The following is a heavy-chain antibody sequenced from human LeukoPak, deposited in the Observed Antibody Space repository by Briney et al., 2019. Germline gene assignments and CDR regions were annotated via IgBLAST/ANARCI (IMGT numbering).Heavy chain of an antibody. D-gene: IGHD6-19*01. V-gene: IGHV3-48*03. CDR2: ISSSSNTM. CDR3: ARELQASGFDP. J-gene: IGHJ5*02. CDR1: GFTFSSYE. Sequence: GGSLILSCAASGFTFSSYEMNWVRQAPGKGLEWISYISSSSNTMDYADSVEGRFTISRDNAKNSLHLQMNSLRAEDTALYYCARELQASGFDPWGQGTLVTVSS.